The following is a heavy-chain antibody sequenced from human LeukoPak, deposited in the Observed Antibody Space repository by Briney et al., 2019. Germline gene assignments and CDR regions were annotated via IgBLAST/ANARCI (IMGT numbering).Heavy chain of an antibody. J-gene: IGHJ1*01. D-gene: IGHD2-21*02. V-gene: IGHV3-23*01. Sequence: PGGSLRLSCVASGFSFSSHAMTWVRQAPGKRLECISGIGGSTYYADSVKGRFTISRDNAQNSMYLQMNSLRVEDTAVYYCTSWGDTTAEYFQRWGQGTLVTVSS. CDR3: TSWGDTTAEYFQR. CDR2: IGGST. CDR1: GFSFSSHA.